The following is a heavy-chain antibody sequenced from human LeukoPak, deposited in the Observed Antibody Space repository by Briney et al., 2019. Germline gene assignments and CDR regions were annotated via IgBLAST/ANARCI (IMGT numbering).Heavy chain of an antibody. V-gene: IGHV3-74*01. CDR2: ITSDGSSR. D-gene: IGHD6-25*01. J-gene: IGHJ5*02. CDR1: GFTFSTYW. Sequence: RGSLRLSCAASGFTFSTYWMHWVRQGPGKGLEWVSRITSDGSSRSHADSVKDRFIISRDNAKNTLYLQMNSLRVDDTAVYYCARGGSAVLESWGQGSQVAVSS. CDR3: ARGGSAVLES.